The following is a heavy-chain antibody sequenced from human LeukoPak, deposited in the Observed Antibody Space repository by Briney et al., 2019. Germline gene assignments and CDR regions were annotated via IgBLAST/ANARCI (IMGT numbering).Heavy chain of an antibody. V-gene: IGHV3-23*01. CDR1: GDSGFTFNKYA. Sequence: GGSLRLSCAASGDSGFTFNKYALTWVRQAPGKGLEWVSVISGSGGSTVYADSVKGRFTVSRDNSKNTLYLQMNSLRAEDTGIYYCAKDQESSWYQNHLDNWGQGTLVTVSS. J-gene: IGHJ4*02. CDR3: AKDQESSWYQNHLDN. CDR2: ISGSGGST. D-gene: IGHD6-13*01.